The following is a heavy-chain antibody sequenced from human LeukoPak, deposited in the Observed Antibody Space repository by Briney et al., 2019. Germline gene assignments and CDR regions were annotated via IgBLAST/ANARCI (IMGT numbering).Heavy chain of an antibody. CDR1: GSTLSGHW. D-gene: IGHD4-23*01. J-gene: IGHJ4*02. Sequence: GGSLRLSCAASGSTLSGHWMHWVRQAPGEGLVWVSRINPDGSSTSYADSVRGRFTISRDNAKNTVYLQMNSLRGEDTAMYYCIRSYSGPADYWGQGTLVTVSS. V-gene: IGHV3-74*01. CDR2: INPDGSST. CDR3: IRSYSGPADY.